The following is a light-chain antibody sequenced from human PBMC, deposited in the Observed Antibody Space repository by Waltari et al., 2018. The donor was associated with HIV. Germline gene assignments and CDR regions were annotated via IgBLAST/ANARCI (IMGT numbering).Light chain of an antibody. CDR2: INTDGSH. CDR3: QSWGAGIRV. Sequence: QLVVTQSPSASASLGASVKLTCTLRSRHKNYAIAWPQQQPEKGPQFLMMINTDGSHNKGAGIPDRFSGSSSGAERYLIISSLQSEDEGDYYCQSWGAGIRVFGGGTKLTVL. J-gene: IGLJ3*02. CDR1: SRHKNYA. V-gene: IGLV4-69*02.